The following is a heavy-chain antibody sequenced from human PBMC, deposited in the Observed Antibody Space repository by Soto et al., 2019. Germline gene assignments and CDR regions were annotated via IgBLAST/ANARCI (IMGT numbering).Heavy chain of an antibody. V-gene: IGHV4-59*01. CDR1: GGSISSYY. CDR3: ARSTRDWFDP. Sequence: TLSLTCTVSGGSISSYYWSWIRQPPEKGLEWIGYIYYSGSTNYNPSLKSRVTISVDTSKNQFSLKLSSVTAADTAVYYCARSTRDWFDPWGQGTLVTVSS. CDR2: IYYSGST. J-gene: IGHJ5*02.